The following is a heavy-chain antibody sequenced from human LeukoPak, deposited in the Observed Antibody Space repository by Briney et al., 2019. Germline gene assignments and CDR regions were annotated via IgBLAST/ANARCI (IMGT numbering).Heavy chain of an antibody. D-gene: IGHD3-9*01. CDR2: IYTSGST. Sequence: PSETLSLTCTVSGGSISSGSYYWSSIRQPAGKGLEWIGRIYTSGSTDYNPSLKSRVTISVDTSKNQFSLKLSSVTAADTAVYYCARALYYDILTGHTSGDYYYYMDVWGKGTTVTISS. CDR1: GGSISSGSYY. J-gene: IGHJ6*03. V-gene: IGHV4-61*02. CDR3: ARALYYDILTGHTSGDYYYYMDV.